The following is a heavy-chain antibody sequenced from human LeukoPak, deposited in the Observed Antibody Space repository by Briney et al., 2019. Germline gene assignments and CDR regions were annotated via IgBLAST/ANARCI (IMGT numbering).Heavy chain of an antibody. CDR3: ATRDGGNPRIDY. CDR1: GGSISSSSYY. V-gene: IGHV4-39*01. J-gene: IGHJ4*02. Sequence: SETLSLTCTVSGGSISSSSYYWGWIRQPPGKGLEWIGSICYTGSTYYNPSLKSRVTISVDTSKNQFSLKLSSVTAADTAVYYCATRDGGNPRIDYWGQGTLVTVSS. CDR2: ICYTGST. D-gene: IGHD4-23*01.